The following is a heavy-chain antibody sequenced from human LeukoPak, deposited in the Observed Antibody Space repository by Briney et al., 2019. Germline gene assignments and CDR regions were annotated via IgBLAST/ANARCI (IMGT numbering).Heavy chain of an antibody. Sequence: GGSLRLSCAASGFTFSSYGMHWVRQAPGKGLEWVAFIRYDGSNKYYADSVKGRFTISRDNSKNTLYLQMNSLRAEDTAVYYCAKVIRALFGANYYYMDVWGKGTTVTVSS. CDR1: GFTFSSYG. D-gene: IGHD3-10*01. V-gene: IGHV3-30*02. CDR3: AKVIRALFGANYYYMDV. CDR2: IRYDGSNK. J-gene: IGHJ6*03.